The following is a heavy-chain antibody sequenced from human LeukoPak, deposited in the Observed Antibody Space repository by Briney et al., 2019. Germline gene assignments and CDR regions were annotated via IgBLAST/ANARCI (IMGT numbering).Heavy chain of an antibody. V-gene: IGHV3-30*02. Sequence: GGSLRLSCAASGFSFSTYGMHWVRQDPGKGLEWVAFIRWDGSNKYYADSVKGRFTISRDNSKNTLYLQMNRQRAEDTAVYYCAKDPLSTQKLAKWFDPWGQRTLVTVSP. D-gene: IGHD2-2*01. J-gene: IGHJ5*02. CDR3: AKDPLSTQKLAKWFDP. CDR1: GFSFSTYG. CDR2: IRWDGSNK.